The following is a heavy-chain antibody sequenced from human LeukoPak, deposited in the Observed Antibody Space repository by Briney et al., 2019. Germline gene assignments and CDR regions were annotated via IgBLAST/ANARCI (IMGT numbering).Heavy chain of an antibody. Sequence: GRSLRLSCAASGFTFSSYGMHWVRQAPGKGLEWVAVISYDGSNKYYADSVKGRFTISRDNAKNSLYLQMNSLRAEDTAVYYCARDVFSGSYFSSFDYWGQGTLVTVSS. V-gene: IGHV3-30*03. J-gene: IGHJ4*02. CDR2: ISYDGSNK. D-gene: IGHD1-26*01. CDR1: GFTFSSYG. CDR3: ARDVFSGSYFSSFDY.